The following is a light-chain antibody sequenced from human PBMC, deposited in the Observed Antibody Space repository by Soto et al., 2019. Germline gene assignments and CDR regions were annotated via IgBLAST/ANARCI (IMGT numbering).Light chain of an antibody. Sequence: QSALTQPRSVSGSPGQSVTISCTGTSSDVGGYNYVSWYQQHPGKAPKLMIYDVSKRPSGVPDRFSGSKSGNTASLTISGLQAEDEADYYCCSYAGSYTHVVFGGGTKGPS. CDR2: DVS. V-gene: IGLV2-11*01. CDR3: CSYAGSYTHVV. J-gene: IGLJ2*01. CDR1: SSDVGGYNY.